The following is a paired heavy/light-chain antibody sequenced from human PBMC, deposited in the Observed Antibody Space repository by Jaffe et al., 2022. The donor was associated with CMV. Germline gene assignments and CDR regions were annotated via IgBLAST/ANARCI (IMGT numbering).Heavy chain of an antibody. J-gene: IGHJ4*02. V-gene: IGHV3-23*01. CDR3: VRGYCSGPNSCFSRLDY. Sequence: EVLLLESGGGLVQPGGSLRLSCAASGFTFSDYAMSWVRQAPGKGPEWVSAIRGSGVSTYYGDSVQGRFTISRDNSKNTLYLQMNSLRAEDTALYYCVRGYCSGPNSCFSRLDYWGQGALVTVSS. CDR2: IRGSGVST. CDR1: GFTFSDYA. D-gene: IGHD2-15*01.
Light chain of an antibody. CDR3: QQYYTTPLT. CDR1: QSVLYSSNNNNY. Sequence: DIVMTQSPESLAVSLGERATINCKSSQSVLYSSNNNNYLAWYQQKPGQPPKLLIYWASTRESGVPDRFSGSGSGTDFTLTISSLQAEDVAVYYCQQYYTTPLTFGQGTKVEIK. CDR2: WAS. J-gene: IGKJ1*01. V-gene: IGKV4-1*01.